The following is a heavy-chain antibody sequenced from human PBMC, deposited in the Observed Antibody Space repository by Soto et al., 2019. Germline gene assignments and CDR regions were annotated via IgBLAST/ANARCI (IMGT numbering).Heavy chain of an antibody. J-gene: IGHJ4*02. CDR1: GFRFSSSG. V-gene: IGHV3-30*18. Sequence: PGGSLRLSCAASGFRFSSSGMHWVRQAPGKGLEWVAVIIYDGSKKEYADSVKGRFTVYRDNSKDTVYLQMNNLRPGDTGVYYCAKDESYNWNPTAYWGQGTLVT. CDR3: AKDESYNWNPTAY. CDR2: IIYDGSKK. D-gene: IGHD1-20*01.